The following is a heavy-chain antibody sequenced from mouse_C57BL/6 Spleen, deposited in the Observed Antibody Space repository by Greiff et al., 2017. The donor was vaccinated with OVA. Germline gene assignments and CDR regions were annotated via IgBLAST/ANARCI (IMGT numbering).Heavy chain of an antibody. V-gene: IGHV1-7*01. Sequence: VQLQQSGAELAKPGASVKLSCKASGYTCTSYWMHWVKQRTGQGLEWIGYINPSSGYPKYNQKFKDKATLTADKSSSTAYMQLSSLTYEDSAVYYCARPYYYGSSYVGDWGQGTTLTVSS. D-gene: IGHD1-1*01. CDR2: INPSSGYP. CDR3: ARPYYYGSSYVGD. J-gene: IGHJ2*01. CDR1: GYTCTSYW.